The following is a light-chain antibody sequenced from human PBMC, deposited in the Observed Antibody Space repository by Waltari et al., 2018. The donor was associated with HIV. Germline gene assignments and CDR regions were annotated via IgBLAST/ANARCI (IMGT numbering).Light chain of an antibody. CDR1: QSVSSNY. V-gene: IGKV3-20*01. CDR3: QQYGNSPVYT. Sequence: SPGERATLSCRASQSVSSNYLAWYQQKPGRAPRLLIFDASTRASGIPDRFSGSGSGTDFTLTISRLEPEDFAVYYCQQYGNSPVYTFGQGTKLEIK. CDR2: DAS. J-gene: IGKJ2*01.